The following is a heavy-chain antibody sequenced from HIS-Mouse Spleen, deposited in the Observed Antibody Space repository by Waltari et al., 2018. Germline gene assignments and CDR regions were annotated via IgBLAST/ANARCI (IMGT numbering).Heavy chain of an antibody. CDR2: INPNSGGT. Sequence: QVQLVQSGAEVTKPGASVKVACKASGDTFNGYYMHRVRQAPGQGLEWMGWINPNSGGTNYAQKFQGRVTMTRDTSISTAYMELSRLRSDDTAVYYCARWEGGHAFDIWGQGTMVTVSS. D-gene: IGHD1-26*01. CDR1: GDTFNGYY. CDR3: ARWEGGHAFDI. V-gene: IGHV1-2*02. J-gene: IGHJ3*02.